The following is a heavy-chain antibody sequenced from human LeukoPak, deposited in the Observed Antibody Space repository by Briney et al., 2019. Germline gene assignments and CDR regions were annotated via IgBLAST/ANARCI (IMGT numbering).Heavy chain of an antibody. D-gene: IGHD2-15*01. CDR2: INSDGSWT. CDR3: ARDSQAYGSGATIDY. J-gene: IGHJ4*02. CDR1: GNYW. Sequence: GGSLRLSCAASGNYWMHWVRQAPGKGLVWVSHINSDGSWTSYADSVKGRFSISRDNSKNTLYLQMNSLRVEDTAVYYCARDSQAYGSGATIDYWGQGTLVTVSS. V-gene: IGHV3-74*01.